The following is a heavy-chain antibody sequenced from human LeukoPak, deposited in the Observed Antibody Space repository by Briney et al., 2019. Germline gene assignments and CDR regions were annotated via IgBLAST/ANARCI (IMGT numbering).Heavy chain of an antibody. CDR1: GFTFSSYG. CDR3: ASYLRWQIDY. J-gene: IGHJ4*02. D-gene: IGHD4-23*01. Sequence: GGTLRLSCAASGFTFSSYGMSWVRQAPGKGLEWVSAISGSGGSTYYADSVKGRFTISRDNSKNTLYLQMNSLRAEDTAVYYCASYLRWQIDYWGQGTLVTVSS. V-gene: IGHV3-23*01. CDR2: ISGSGGST.